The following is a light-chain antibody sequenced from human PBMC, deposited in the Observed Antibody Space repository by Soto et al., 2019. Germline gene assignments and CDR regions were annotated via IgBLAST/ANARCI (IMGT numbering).Light chain of an antibody. CDR1: QGVSSTY. V-gene: IGKV3-20*01. CDR3: HQYGTLPFT. J-gene: IGKJ3*01. CDR2: GTS. Sequence: EVVLTQSPGTLSLSPGERAALSCRASQGVSSTYLAWYQHKRGQTPRLLIYGTSNRATGIPDRFSGSGSGTDFTLTISRLEPEDFAVYFCHQYGTLPFTFGPGTKVDIK.